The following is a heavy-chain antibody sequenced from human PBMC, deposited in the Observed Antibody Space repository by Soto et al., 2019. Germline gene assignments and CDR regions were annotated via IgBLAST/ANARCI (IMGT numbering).Heavy chain of an antibody. CDR3: ARVFQGSGYPHWFDP. CDR1: GYTFTSYA. V-gene: IGHV1-3*01. Sequence: VASVKVSCKASGYTFTSYAMHWVRQAPGQRLEWMGWINVGNGNTKYSQKFQGRVTITRDTSASTAYMELSSLRSEDTAVYYCARVFQGSGYPHWFDPWGQGTLVTVSS. CDR2: INVGNGNT. D-gene: IGHD3-22*01. J-gene: IGHJ5*02.